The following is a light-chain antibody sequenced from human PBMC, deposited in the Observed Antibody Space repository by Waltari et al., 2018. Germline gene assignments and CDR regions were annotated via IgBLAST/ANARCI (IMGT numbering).Light chain of an antibody. Sequence: EIVLTQSPGTLSLSPGERASLSCRASQSVSRSYLAWYQQKPGQPPRLLIYGALSRATGIPDRFSGSGSGTDFTLTISRLEPEDFAVYYCQQYGSSPLTFGGGTKVEIK. V-gene: IGKV3-20*01. CDR3: QQYGSSPLT. CDR2: GAL. J-gene: IGKJ4*01. CDR1: QSVSRSY.